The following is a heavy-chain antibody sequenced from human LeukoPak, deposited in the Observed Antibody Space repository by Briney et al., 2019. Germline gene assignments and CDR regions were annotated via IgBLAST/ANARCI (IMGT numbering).Heavy chain of an antibody. CDR3: ARLLPIKGGDV. CDR1: GGSLTAYY. D-gene: IGHD2-15*01. V-gene: IGHV4-34*01. Sequence: SETLSLTCAVYGGSLTAYYWSWFRQPPGKGLERIGEINHSGGTNYNASLKSRVAISVDTSKNQFSLKVASVTAADTAVYYCARLLPIKGGDVWGQGTTVTVSS. CDR2: INHSGGT. J-gene: IGHJ6*02.